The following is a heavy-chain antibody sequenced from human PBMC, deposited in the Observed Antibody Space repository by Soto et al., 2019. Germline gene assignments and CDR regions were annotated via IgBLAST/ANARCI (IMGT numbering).Heavy chain of an antibody. D-gene: IGHD3-16*01. Sequence: EVQLVESGGGLVKPGGSLRLSCAASGFTFSSYSMNWVRQAPGKGLEWVSSISSSSSYIYYADSVKGRFTISRDNAKNSRYLQMNSLRAEDTAVYYCARGGSRVRSGAFDYWGQGTLVTVSS. V-gene: IGHV3-21*01. J-gene: IGHJ4*02. CDR1: GFTFSSYS. CDR3: ARGGSRVRSGAFDY. CDR2: ISSSSSYI.